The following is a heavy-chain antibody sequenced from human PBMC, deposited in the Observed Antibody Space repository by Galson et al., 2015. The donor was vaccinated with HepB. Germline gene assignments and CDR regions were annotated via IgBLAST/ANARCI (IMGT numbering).Heavy chain of an antibody. CDR1: GGSISSYY. V-gene: IGHV4-59*01. J-gene: IGHJ5*02. CDR2: IYYSGST. CDR3: AMELGYCSSTSCYTGLFDP. Sequence: SETLSLTCTVSGGSISSYYWSWIRQPPGKGLEWIGYIYYSGSTNYNPSLKSRVTISVDTSKNQFSLKLSSVTAADTAVYYCAMELGYCSSTSCYTGLFDPWGQGTLVTVSS. D-gene: IGHD2-2*02.